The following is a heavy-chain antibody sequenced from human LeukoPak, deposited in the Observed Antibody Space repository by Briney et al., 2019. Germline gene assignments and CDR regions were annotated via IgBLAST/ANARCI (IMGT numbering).Heavy chain of an antibody. CDR1: GFSFTNYA. V-gene: IGHV3-23*01. CDR3: AKGPRPDLTVAHTIEN. CDR2: ISSRGDST. Sequence: GGSLRLSCAASGFSFTNYAMSWVRQAPERGLQWVSTISSRGDSTYDADSVKGRFTISRDNSKSSLYLQMDSLGDEDTAVYYCAKGPRPDLTVAHTIENWGQGTLVTVSS. J-gene: IGHJ4*02. D-gene: IGHD3-3*01.